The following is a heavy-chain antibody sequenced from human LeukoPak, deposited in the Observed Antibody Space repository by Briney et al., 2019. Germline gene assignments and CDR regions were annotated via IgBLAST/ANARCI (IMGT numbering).Heavy chain of an antibody. V-gene: IGHV3-21*01. CDR3: ARDRDGGGAVFDY. CDR2: ISSSSSYI. CDR1: GFTFSSYS. Sequence: GGSLPLSCAASGFTFSSYSMNWVRQAPGKGLEWVSSISSSSSYIYYADSVKGRFTISRDNAKNSLYLQMNSLRAEDTAVYYCARDRDGGGAVFDYWGQATVVTVSS. J-gene: IGHJ4*02. D-gene: IGHD1-26*01.